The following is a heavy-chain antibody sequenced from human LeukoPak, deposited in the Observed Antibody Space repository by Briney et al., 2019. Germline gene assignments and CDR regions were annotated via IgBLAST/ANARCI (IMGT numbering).Heavy chain of an antibody. CDR3: ARDQFNYGSGIPRVYNWFDP. J-gene: IGHJ5*02. Sequence: ASVKVSCKASGYTFTSYGISWVRQAPGQGLEWMGWISAYNGNTNYAQKLQGRVTMTTDTSTSTAYMELRSLRSDDTAVYYCARDQFNYGSGIPRVYNWFDPWGQGTLVTVSS. V-gene: IGHV1-18*01. CDR1: GYTFTSYG. D-gene: IGHD3-10*01. CDR2: ISAYNGNT.